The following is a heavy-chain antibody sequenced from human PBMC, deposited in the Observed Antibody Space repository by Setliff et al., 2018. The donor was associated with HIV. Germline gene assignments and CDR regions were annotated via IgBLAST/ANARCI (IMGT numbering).Heavy chain of an antibody. CDR2: INPNGGST. CDR1: GYTFTSYY. V-gene: IGHV1-46*01. J-gene: IGHJ5*02. Sequence: ASVKVSCKASGYTFTSYYVHFVRQAPGQGPEWMGIINPNGGSTNYAQTFEGRVAMTADTSTNNVHMYLSSLRSEDTAIYYCARGGPGSSFGYDWFDPWGQGTPVTVS. CDR3: ARGGPGSSFGYDWFDP. D-gene: IGHD5-18*01.